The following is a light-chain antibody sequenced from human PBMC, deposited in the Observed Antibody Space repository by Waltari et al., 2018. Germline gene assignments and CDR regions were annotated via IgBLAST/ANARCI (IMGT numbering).Light chain of an antibody. J-gene: IGKJ2*01. CDR2: WAS. V-gene: IGKV4-1*01. CDR1: QSVFYSSNNKDY. Sequence: DIVMTQSPDSLAVSLGERATINCKSSQSVFYSSNNKDYLAWYQQKPGQPPNLLSYWASTRESGVPDRFSGSGSGTDFTLTISSLQAEDVAVYYCQQYYTTPYTFGQGTKLEIK. CDR3: QQYYTTPYT.